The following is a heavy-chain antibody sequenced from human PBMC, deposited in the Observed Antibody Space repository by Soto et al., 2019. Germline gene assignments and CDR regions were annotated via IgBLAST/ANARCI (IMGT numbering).Heavy chain of an antibody. CDR2: ISYDGSNK. D-gene: IGHD2-21*02. J-gene: IGHJ6*02. Sequence: LRLSCAASGFTFSSYAMHWVRQAPGKGLEWVAVISYDGSNKYYADSVKGRFTISRDNSKNTLYLQMNSLRAEDTAVYYCARSGITATALLYYYGMDVWGQGTTVTVSS. V-gene: IGHV3-30-3*01. CDR3: ARSGITATALLYYYGMDV. CDR1: GFTFSSYA.